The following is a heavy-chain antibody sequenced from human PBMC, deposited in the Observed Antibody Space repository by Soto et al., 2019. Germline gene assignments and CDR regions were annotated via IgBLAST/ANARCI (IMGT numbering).Heavy chain of an antibody. V-gene: IGHV4-39*02. CDR2: IYYSGST. Sequence: SETLSLTCTVSGGSITSSSYYWGWIRQPPGKGLEWIGSIYYSGSTYYNPSLKSRVTISVDTSKNQFSLKLSSVTAADTAVYYCAKDLPGELLPTCFDSWGPGTLVTVSS. J-gene: IGHJ5*01. CDR3: AKDLPGELLPTCFDS. D-gene: IGHD3-10*01. CDR1: GGSITSSSYY.